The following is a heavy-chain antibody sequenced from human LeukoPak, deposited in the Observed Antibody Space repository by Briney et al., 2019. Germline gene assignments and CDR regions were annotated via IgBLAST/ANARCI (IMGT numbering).Heavy chain of an antibody. CDR1: RFTFITYW. V-gene: IGHV3-7*01. CDR2: IKQDGSEK. CDR3: ARDTLGPYYYGSGSYP. Sequence: GGSLRLSCAASRFTFITYWMSWVRQAPGKGLEWVANIKQDGSEKYYVDSVKGRFTISRDNAKNSLYLQMNSLRAEDTAVYYCARDTLGPYYYGSGSYPWGQGTLVTVSS. J-gene: IGHJ4*02. D-gene: IGHD3-10*01.